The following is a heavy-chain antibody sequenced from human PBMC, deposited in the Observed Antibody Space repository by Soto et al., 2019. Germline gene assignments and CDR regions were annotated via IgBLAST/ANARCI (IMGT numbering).Heavy chain of an antibody. CDR2: ISYDGSNK. D-gene: IGHD6-6*01. CDR1: GFAFSSYG. Sequence: GGSLRLSCAASGFAFSSYGMHWVRQAPGKGLEWVAVISYDGSNKYYADSVKGRFTISRDNSKNTLYLQMNSLRAEDTAVYYCAKDEARFDYWGQGTLVTVSS. J-gene: IGHJ4*02. V-gene: IGHV3-30*18. CDR3: AKDEARFDY.